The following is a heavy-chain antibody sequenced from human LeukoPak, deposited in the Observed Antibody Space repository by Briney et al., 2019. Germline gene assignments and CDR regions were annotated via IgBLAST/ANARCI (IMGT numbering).Heavy chain of an antibody. J-gene: IGHJ6*04. V-gene: IGHV3-21*01. Sequence: KPGGSLRLSCAASGFTFSNYAMNWVRQAPGKGLEWVSSISGSSTDIYYADSVKGRFSISRDNAKNSLYLQINSLRAEDTAIYYCAELGITMIGGVWGKGTTVTISS. CDR2: ISGSSTDI. CDR3: AELGITMIGGV. D-gene: IGHD3-10*02. CDR1: GFTFSNYA.